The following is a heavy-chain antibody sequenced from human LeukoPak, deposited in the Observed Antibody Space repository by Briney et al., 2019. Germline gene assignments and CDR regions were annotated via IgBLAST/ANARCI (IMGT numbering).Heavy chain of an antibody. CDR2: ISGSGGST. CDR3: AKDAAAGEDY. D-gene: IGHD6-13*01. CDR1: GFTFSGSA. Sequence: GGSLRLSCAASGFTFSGSAMHWVRQAPGKGLEWVSAISGSGGSTYYADSVKGRFTISRDNSKNTLYLQMNSLRAEDTAVYYCAKDAAAGEDYWGQGTLVTVSS. V-gene: IGHV3-23*01. J-gene: IGHJ4*02.